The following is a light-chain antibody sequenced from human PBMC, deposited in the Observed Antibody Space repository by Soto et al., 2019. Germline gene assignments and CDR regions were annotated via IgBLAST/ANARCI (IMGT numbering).Light chain of an antibody. V-gene: IGLV2-14*01. CDR1: NSDVGGYNY. CDR3: SSYAGSNNFV. Sequence: QSALTQPASVSGSPGQSITISCTGTNSDVGGYNYVSWYQQHPGKAPKLMIYEVTSRPSGVSNRFSGSKSGNTASLTISGLQAEDEADYYCSSYAGSNNFVFGTGTKLTVL. CDR2: EVT. J-gene: IGLJ1*01.